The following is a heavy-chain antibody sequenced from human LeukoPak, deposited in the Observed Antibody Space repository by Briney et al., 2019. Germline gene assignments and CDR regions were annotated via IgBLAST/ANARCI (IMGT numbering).Heavy chain of an antibody. J-gene: IGHJ4*02. CDR3: ARGSAIFGVVIIDY. V-gene: IGHV1-8*01. D-gene: IGHD3-3*01. CDR1: GYTFTSYD. Sequence: ASVKVSCKASGYTFTSYDINWVRQATGPGLEWMGWMNPNSGNTGYAQKFQGRVTMTRNTSISTAYMELSSLRSEDTAVYYCARGSAIFGVVIIDYWGQGTLVTVSS. CDR2: MNPNSGNT.